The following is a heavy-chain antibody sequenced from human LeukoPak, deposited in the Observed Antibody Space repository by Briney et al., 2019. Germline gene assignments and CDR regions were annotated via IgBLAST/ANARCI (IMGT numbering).Heavy chain of an antibody. CDR2: ISGSGGST. CDR3: AKDSYSSSSVKWYFDL. Sequence: GGSLRLSCAASGFTFSSYAMSWVRQAPGKGLEWVSAISGSGGSTYYADSVKGRFTISRDNSKNTLYLQMNSLRAEDTAVYYYAKDSYSSSSVKWYFDLWGRGTLVTVSS. CDR1: GFTFSSYA. V-gene: IGHV3-23*01. D-gene: IGHD6-6*01. J-gene: IGHJ2*01.